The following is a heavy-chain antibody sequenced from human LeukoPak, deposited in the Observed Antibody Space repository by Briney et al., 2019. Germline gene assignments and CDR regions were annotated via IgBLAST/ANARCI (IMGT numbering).Heavy chain of an antibody. Sequence: SETLSLIYTVSGGSIRDSYWSWVRHSAGTGMQWIGRIHGIGSTNYNPSLKSRVIMSLDTSKNQFSLRLSAVTAADTATYYCARIFDRDIWGQGTLVTVSP. CDR1: GGSIRDSY. D-gene: IGHD3-22*01. J-gene: IGHJ3*02. CDR2: IHGIGST. CDR3: ARIFDRDI. V-gene: IGHV4-4*07.